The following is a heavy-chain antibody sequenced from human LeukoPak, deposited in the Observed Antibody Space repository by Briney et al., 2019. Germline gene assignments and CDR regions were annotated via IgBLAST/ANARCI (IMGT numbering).Heavy chain of an antibody. CDR3: ARGDGDYDPLFDYFDY. D-gene: IGHD4-17*01. V-gene: IGHV1-2*02. J-gene: IGHJ4*02. CDR1: GYTFTGYY. Sequence: ASVKVPCKASGYTFTGYYMHWVRQAPGQGLEWMGWINPNSGSTNYAQKFQGRVTMTRDTSISTAYMELSRLRSDDTAVYYCARGDGDYDPLFDYFDYWGQGTLVTVSS. CDR2: INPNSGST.